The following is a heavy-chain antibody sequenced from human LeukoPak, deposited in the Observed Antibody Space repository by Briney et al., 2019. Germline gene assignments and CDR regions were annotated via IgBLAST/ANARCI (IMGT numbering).Heavy chain of an antibody. V-gene: IGHV3-30-3*01. CDR3: ARATRGYSGYGDVDY. J-gene: IGHJ4*02. D-gene: IGHD5-12*01. CDR1: GFTFSNYA. Sequence: GRSLRLSCAASGFTFSNYAMHWVRQAPGTGLEWVGVISHDESNNYYADSVKGRFTISRDNSKNTLYLQMNSLRAEDTAVYYCARATRGYSGYGDVDYWGQGTLVTVSS. CDR2: ISHDESNN.